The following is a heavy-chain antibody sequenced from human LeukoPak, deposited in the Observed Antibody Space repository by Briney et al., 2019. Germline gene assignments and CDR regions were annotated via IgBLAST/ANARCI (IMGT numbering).Heavy chain of an antibody. D-gene: IGHD2-15*01. CDR2: IDPKTGGT. Sequence: ASVKVSCKASGYTFTDNYIHWVRQAPGQGLEWMGWIDPKTGGTDSTQSFQGRVTMTTDTSTSTGYMELRSLRSDDTAVYYCARGDGYCSGGSCMIFDYWGQGTLVTVSS. CDR3: ARGDGYCSGGSCMIFDY. J-gene: IGHJ4*02. CDR1: GYTFTDNY. V-gene: IGHV1-2*02.